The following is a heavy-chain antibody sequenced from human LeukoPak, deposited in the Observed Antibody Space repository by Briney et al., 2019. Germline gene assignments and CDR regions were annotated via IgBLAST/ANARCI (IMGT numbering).Heavy chain of an antibody. J-gene: IGHJ5*02. V-gene: IGHV3-48*04. CDR3: AKDRVSVWGSYRHNWFDP. D-gene: IGHD3-16*02. Sequence: PGGSLRLSCAASGFTFSSYSMNWVRQAPGKGLEWVSYISSSGSTIYYADSVKGRFTISRDNAKNSLYLQMNSLRAEDTAVYYCAKDRVSVWGSYRHNWFDPWGQGTLVTVSS. CDR2: ISSSGSTI. CDR1: GFTFSSYS.